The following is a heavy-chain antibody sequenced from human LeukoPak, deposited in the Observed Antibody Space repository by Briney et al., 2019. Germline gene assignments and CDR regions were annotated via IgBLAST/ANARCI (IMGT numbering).Heavy chain of an antibody. D-gene: IGHD6-19*01. V-gene: IGHV3-23*01. Sequence: PGGSLRLSCAASGFTFSSYAMSWVRQAPGKGLEWVSAISGSGGSTYYADSVRGRFTISRDNSENTLYLQMNSLRAEDTAVYYCAKARGWYFDYWGQGTLVTVSS. J-gene: IGHJ4*02. CDR2: ISGSGGST. CDR3: AKARGWYFDY. CDR1: GFTFSSYA.